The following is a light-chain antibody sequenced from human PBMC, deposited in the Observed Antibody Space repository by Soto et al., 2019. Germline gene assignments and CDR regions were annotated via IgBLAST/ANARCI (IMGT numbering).Light chain of an antibody. CDR3: QQYYIYWHT. V-gene: IGKV1-5*01. J-gene: IGKJ2*01. CDR2: DAS. CDR1: QSVSNW. Sequence: DIQMTQSPSTLSASVGDRVSITCRSSQSVSNWLAWYQQKPGQAPKALIYDASNLESGVPSRFSGSGSGTEFTLTISSLQPDDFATYYCQQYYIYWHTFGQGTKLEIK.